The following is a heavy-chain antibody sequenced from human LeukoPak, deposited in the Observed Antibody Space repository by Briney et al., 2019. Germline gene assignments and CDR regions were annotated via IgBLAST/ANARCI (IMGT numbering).Heavy chain of an antibody. CDR1: GYSFTSYW. D-gene: IGHD3-22*01. J-gene: IGHJ4*02. CDR2: IYPGDSDT. Sequence: GESLKISCKGSGYSFTSYWIGWVRQMPGKGLEWMGIIYPGDSDTRYSPSFQGQVTISADKSISTAYLQWSSLKASDTAMYYCARPPYDSSGYYPFFDYWGQGTLVTVSS. CDR3: ARPPYDSSGYYPFFDY. V-gene: IGHV5-51*01.